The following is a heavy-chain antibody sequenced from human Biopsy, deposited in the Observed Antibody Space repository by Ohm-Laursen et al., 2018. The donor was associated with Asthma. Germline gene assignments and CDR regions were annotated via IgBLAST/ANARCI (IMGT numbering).Heavy chain of an antibody. Sequence: SDTLSLTWDVYPGPFSGFFWTWIRPSPGKGLEWIGETNERGVTNNNPSLKSRVIISIDTYWNRVSLKLTSVTAADTAVYYCARGPELDVWGQGTTVTVSS. CDR3: ARGPELDV. CDR1: PGPFSGFF. V-gene: IGHV4-34*01. CDR2: TNERGVT. J-gene: IGHJ6*02.